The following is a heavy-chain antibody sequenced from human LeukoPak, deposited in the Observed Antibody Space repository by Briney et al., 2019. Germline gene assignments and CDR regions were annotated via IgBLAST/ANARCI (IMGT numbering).Heavy chain of an antibody. D-gene: IGHD3-22*01. CDR3: AASYYYYSSGPRPYYFDF. V-gene: IGHV4-59*08. Sequence: SETLSLTCTVAGGSISSYYWGWIRQPPGKGLEWIGYIYYSGSTNYNPSLKSRVTISVDTSKNQFSLKLSSVTAADTAVYYCAASYYYYSSGPRPYYFDFWGQGTLVTVSS. CDR1: GGSISSYY. CDR2: IYYSGST. J-gene: IGHJ4*02.